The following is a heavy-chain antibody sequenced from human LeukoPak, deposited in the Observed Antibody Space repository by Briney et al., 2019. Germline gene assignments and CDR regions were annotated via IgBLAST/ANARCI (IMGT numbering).Heavy chain of an antibody. CDR1: GFIFSNYA. CDR3: ARDTSPRIAAIYYDAFDI. D-gene: IGHD6-13*01. Sequence: GGSLRLSCVGSGFIFSNYAIHWVRQAPGKGLEWVSDISFDGDNEYYAESVKGRFTISRDNAKNSLYLEMSSLRGEDTALYYCARDTSPRIAAIYYDAFDIWGQGTMVTVSS. V-gene: IGHV3-30*03. J-gene: IGHJ3*02. CDR2: ISFDGDNE.